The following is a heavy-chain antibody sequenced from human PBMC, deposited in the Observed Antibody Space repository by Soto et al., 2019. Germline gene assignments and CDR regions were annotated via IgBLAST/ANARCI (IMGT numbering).Heavy chain of an antibody. J-gene: IGHJ6*02. D-gene: IGHD2-2*01. V-gene: IGHV4-4*02. CDR3: ARDDHIVVVPTSLGAMDV. CDR1: GGSISSNKW. Sequence: QVQLQESGPGLVKPSETLSLTCAVYGGSISSNKWWSWVRQPPGKGLEWIGEIYHSGSTNYNPSLNSRVTISLDKSKIQFSLKLTSVTAADSAVYYCARDDHIVVVPTSLGAMDVWGQGTTVTVSS. CDR2: IYHSGST.